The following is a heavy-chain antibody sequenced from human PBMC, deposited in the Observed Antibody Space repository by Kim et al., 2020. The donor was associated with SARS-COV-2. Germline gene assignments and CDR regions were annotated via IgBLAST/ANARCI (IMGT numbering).Heavy chain of an antibody. V-gene: IGHV3-23*01. Sequence: GGSLRLSCVASGFTFTSRAMSWVRQSPVKGLEWVASINNGGNPYYANSVKGRFTISRDITKDTLYLQMNRLRTDDTALYYCAKNHPSNGWPAFDPLCQGT. D-gene: IGHD6-19*01. CDR3: AKNHPSNGWPAFDP. J-gene: IGHJ5*02. CDR1: GFTFTSRA. CDR2: INNGGNP.